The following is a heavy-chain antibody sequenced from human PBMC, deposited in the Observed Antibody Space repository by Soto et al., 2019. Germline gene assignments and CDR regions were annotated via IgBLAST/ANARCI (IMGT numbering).Heavy chain of an antibody. CDR2: IYYSGST. CDR1: GGSISSYY. D-gene: IGHD1-26*01. J-gene: IGHJ6*03. CDR3: ARARSRSSYYMDV. V-gene: IGHV4-59*01. Sequence: SETLFLTCTVSGGSISSYYWSWIRQPPGKGLEWIGYIYYSGSTNYNPSLKSRVTISVDTSKNQFSPKLSSVTAADTAVYYCARARSRSSYYMDVWGKGTTVTVSS.